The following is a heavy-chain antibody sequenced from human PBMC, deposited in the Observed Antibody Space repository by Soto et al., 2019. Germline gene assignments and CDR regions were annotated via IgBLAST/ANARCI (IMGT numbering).Heavy chain of an antibody. CDR3: VRDLDGSGSYYTDY. D-gene: IGHD3-10*01. Sequence: ASVKVSCKASGYMFISYGINWVRQAPGQGLEWIGWISAYNGNTKYAQNLQGRVTMTTDTSTSTAYMEMRSLRSDDTAVYYCVRDLDGSGSYYTDYWGPGTLVTVSS. CDR2: ISAYNGNT. V-gene: IGHV1-18*01. CDR1: GYMFISYG. J-gene: IGHJ4*02.